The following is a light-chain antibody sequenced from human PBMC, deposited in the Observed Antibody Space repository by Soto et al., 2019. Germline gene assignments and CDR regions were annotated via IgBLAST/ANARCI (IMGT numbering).Light chain of an antibody. J-gene: IGLJ3*02. V-gene: IGLV2-14*01. CDR3: SSFTTTNTWV. CDR1: SSDLGSYDF. Sequence: QSVLTQPTSVSGSPGQSITISCTGTSSDLGSYDFVSWFQQHPGKAPKLMIYEVTNRPSGVSYRFSGSKSGNTASLTISVLQAEDEADYYCSSFTTTNTWVFGGGTKLTGL. CDR2: EVT.